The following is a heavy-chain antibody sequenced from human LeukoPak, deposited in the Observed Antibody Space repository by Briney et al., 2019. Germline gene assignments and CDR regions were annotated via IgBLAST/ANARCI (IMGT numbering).Heavy chain of an antibody. D-gene: IGHD5-12*01. CDR1: GGSISSYY. J-gene: IGHJ4*02. V-gene: IGHV4-59*12. Sequence: PSETLSLTCTVSGGSISSYYWSWIRQPPGKGLEWIGYIYYRGSTNYNPSLKSRVTISIDTSKTQFSLNLSSVTAADTAVYYCATVYSGYDVVGEDYWGQGTLVTVSS. CDR2: IYYRGST. CDR3: ATVYSGYDVVGEDY.